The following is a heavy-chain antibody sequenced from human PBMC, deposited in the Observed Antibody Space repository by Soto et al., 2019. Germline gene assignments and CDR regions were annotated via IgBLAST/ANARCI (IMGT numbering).Heavy chain of an antibody. D-gene: IGHD3-10*01. Sequence: QVQLQESGPGLVKPSQTLSLTCTVSGGSISSGGYYWSWIRQHPGKGLEWIGYIYYSGSTYYNPPLKSRVTTSEDTSKNQSPKKRSSVAAADTVVYCWARAGGSGGGAYAFDIWGQGTMVTVSS. CDR2: IYYSGST. CDR3: ARAGGSGGGAYAFDI. CDR1: GGSISSGGYY. J-gene: IGHJ3*02. V-gene: IGHV4-31*03.